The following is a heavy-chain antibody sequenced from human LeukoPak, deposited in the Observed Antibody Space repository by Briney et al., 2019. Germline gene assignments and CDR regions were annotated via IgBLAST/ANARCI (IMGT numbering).Heavy chain of an antibody. J-gene: IGHJ6*02. CDR1: SGSFSGYY. CDR3: TRHAPVPVIGHGMGV. CDR2: IYYTGIT. D-gene: IGHD3-10*01. V-gene: IGHV4-59*08. Sequence: SETLSLTCAVYSGSFSGYYWSWIRQPPGKGLEWIGYIYYTGITKYSPSLTSRVTISVDTSKNQFSLKLTSVTAADTAVYYCTRHAPVPVIGHGMGVWGQGTTVTVSS.